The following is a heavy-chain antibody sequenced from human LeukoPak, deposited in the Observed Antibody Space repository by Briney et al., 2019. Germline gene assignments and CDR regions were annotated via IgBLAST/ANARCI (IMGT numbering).Heavy chain of an antibody. Sequence: GGSLRLSCAASGFTFSDYYMSWIRQAPGKGLEWVSYISSSGSTIYYADSVEGRFTISRDNAKNSLYLQMNSLRAEDTAVYYCARTYYDFWSGNWFDPWGQGTLVTVSS. V-gene: IGHV3-11*01. CDR3: ARTYYDFWSGNWFDP. D-gene: IGHD3-3*01. CDR2: ISSSGSTI. CDR1: GFTFSDYY. J-gene: IGHJ5*02.